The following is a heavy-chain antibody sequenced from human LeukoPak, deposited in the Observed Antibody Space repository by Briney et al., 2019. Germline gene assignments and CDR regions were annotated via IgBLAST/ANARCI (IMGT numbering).Heavy chain of an antibody. CDR2: MYHSGRI. V-gene: IGHV4-4*02. CDR1: GFTFSNYW. Sequence: GSLRLSCAASGFTFSNYWMSWVRQPPGKGLEWIGEMYHSGRINYNPSLKSRVTISVEKSKNYFSLNLTSVTAADTALYYCARGGFFAPFDYWVQGTLVTVSS. J-gene: IGHJ4*02. CDR3: ARGGFFAPFDY. D-gene: IGHD5-12*01.